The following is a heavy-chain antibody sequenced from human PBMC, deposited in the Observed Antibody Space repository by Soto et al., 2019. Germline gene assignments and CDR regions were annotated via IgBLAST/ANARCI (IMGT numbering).Heavy chain of an antibody. CDR1: GFTFSSYA. CDR2: ISYDGSNK. D-gene: IGHD3-9*01. Sequence: PGGSLRLSCAASGFTFSSYAMHWVRQAPGKGLEWVAVISYDGSNKYYADSVKGRFTISRDNSKNTLYLQMNSLRAEDTAVYYCARSYDILTEYFDYWGQGTLVTVSS. CDR3: ARSYDILTEYFDY. J-gene: IGHJ4*02. V-gene: IGHV3-30-3*01.